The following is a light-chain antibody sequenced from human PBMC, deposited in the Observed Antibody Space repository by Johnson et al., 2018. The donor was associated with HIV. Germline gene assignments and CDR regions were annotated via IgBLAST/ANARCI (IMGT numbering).Light chain of an antibody. CDR1: SSNIGNNY. V-gene: IGLV1-51*02. CDR2: ENN. J-gene: IGLJ1*01. Sequence: QPVLTQPPSVSAAPGQKVTISCSGSSSNIGNNYVSWYQQLPGTAPKLLIYENNKRPSGIPDRFSGSKSGTSATLGITGLQTGDEADYYCGTWDSSLSAYVFGTGHKVTAL. CDR3: GTWDSSLSAYV.